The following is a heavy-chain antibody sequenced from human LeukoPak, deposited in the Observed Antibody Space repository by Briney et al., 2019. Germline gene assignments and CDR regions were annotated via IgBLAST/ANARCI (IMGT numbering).Heavy chain of an antibody. V-gene: IGHV4-34*01. CDR1: GGSFSXYX. Sequence: TCXVYGGSFSXYXXSWIRQPPGKXXEXIGEINHSGSTNYNPSLKSRVTISVDTSKNQFSLKLSSVTAADTAVYYCARNKRWIGYYYYMDVWGKGTTVTVSS. CDR2: INHSGST. CDR3: ARNKRWIGYYYYMDV. J-gene: IGHJ6*03. D-gene: IGHD1/OR15-1a*01.